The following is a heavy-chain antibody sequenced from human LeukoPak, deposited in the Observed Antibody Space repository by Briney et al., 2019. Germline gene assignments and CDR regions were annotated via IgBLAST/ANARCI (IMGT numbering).Heavy chain of an antibody. Sequence: SETLSLTCAVYGGSFSGYYWSWIRQPPGKGLEWIGEINHSGSTNYNPSLKSRVTISVDTSKNQFSLKLSSVTAADTAVYYCARGGFQYYGSGSTNWFDTWGQGTLVTVSS. V-gene: IGHV4-34*01. CDR1: GGSFSGYY. D-gene: IGHD3-10*01. J-gene: IGHJ5*02. CDR3: ARGGFQYYGSGSTNWFDT. CDR2: INHSGST.